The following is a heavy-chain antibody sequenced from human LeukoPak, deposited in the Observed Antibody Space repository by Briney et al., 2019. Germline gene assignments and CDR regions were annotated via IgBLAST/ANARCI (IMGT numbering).Heavy chain of an antibody. J-gene: IGHJ4*02. V-gene: IGHV3-23*01. Sequence: GGSLRLSCAASGFTFSSYAMSWVRQAPGKGLEWVSAISGSGGSTYYADSVKGRFTISRDNSKSTLYLQMNSLRAEDTAVYYCAKDRGGIAARLNDFDYWGQGTLVTVSS. CDR3: AKDRGGIAARLNDFDY. CDR2: ISGSGGST. D-gene: IGHD6-6*01. CDR1: GFTFSSYA.